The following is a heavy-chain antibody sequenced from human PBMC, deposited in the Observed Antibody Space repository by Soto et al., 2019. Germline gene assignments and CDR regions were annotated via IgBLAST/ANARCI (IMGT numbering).Heavy chain of an antibody. D-gene: IGHD3-10*01. Sequence: GASVKVSCKTSGYNFLNYGMSWVRQAPGQGPEWMGWISVYHGNTIYAQNFQGRVTMTTDTSTSTAYMELRSLRSDDTGVYYCARYHGGATMAMFYWGQGTLVTVSS. CDR1: GYNFLNYG. CDR3: ARYHGGATMAMFY. V-gene: IGHV1-18*04. J-gene: IGHJ4*02. CDR2: ISVYHGNT.